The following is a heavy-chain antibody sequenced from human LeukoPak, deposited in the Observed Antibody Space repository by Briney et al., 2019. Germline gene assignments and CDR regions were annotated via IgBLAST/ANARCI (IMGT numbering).Heavy chain of an antibody. J-gene: IGHJ4*02. Sequence: SQTLSLTCAISGDSVSSNSAAWNWIRQSPSRGLEWLGRTYYRSKWYNDYAVSVKSRITINPDTSKNQFSLQLNSVTPEDTAVYFCARDHRSNSSGLYDFDYSGQGTLVTVSS. D-gene: IGHD6-19*01. CDR3: ARDHRSNSSGLYDFDY. V-gene: IGHV6-1*01. CDR2: TYYRSKWYN. CDR1: GDSVSSNSAA.